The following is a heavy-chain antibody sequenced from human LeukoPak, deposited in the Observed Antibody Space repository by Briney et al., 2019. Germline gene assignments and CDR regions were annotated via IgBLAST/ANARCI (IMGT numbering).Heavy chain of an antibody. J-gene: IGHJ4*02. CDR3: ANLGGGHSSSWYFDY. CDR1: GFTFSSYS. Sequence: TGGSLRLSCAASGFTFSSYSMNWVRQAPGKGLEWVSAISGSGGSTYYADSVKGRFTISRDNSKNTLYLQMNSLRAEDTAVYYCANLGGGHSSSWYFDYWGQGTLVTVSS. V-gene: IGHV3-23*01. CDR2: ISGSGGST. D-gene: IGHD6-13*01.